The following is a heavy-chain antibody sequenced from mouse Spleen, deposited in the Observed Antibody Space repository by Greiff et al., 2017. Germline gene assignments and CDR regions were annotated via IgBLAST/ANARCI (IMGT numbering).Heavy chain of an antibody. D-gene: IGHD1-1*01. J-gene: IGHJ4*01. CDR1: GYTFTDYY. V-gene: IGHV1-19*01. CDR2: INPYNGGT. CDR3: ARSPYYGSRRIAMDY. Sequence: EVQLQESGPVLVKPGASVKMSCKASGYTFTDYYMNWVKQSHGKSLEWIGVINPYNGGTSYNQKFKGKATLTVDKSSSTAYMELNSLTSEDSAVYYCARSPYYGSRRIAMDYWGQGTSVTVSS.